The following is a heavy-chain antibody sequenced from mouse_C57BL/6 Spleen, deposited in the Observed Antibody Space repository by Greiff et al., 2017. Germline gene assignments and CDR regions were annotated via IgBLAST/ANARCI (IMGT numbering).Heavy chain of an antibody. J-gene: IGHJ2*01. D-gene: IGHD2-1*01. CDR1: GYTFTSYW. Sequence: QVQLQQPGAELVKPGASVKLSCKASGYTFTSYWMHWVKPRPGRGLAWIGRIAPNSGGTKYNEKIKSKATLTVDKPSSTAYMQLSSLTAEDSAVYYCARNDYGNYVDVPDYWGQGTTLTVSS. CDR3: ARNDYGNYVDVPDY. V-gene: IGHV1-72*01. CDR2: IAPNSGGT.